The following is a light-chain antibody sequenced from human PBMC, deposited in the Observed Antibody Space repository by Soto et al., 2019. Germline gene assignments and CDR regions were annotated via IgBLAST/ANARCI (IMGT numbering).Light chain of an antibody. V-gene: IGKV3-20*01. CDR2: CAS. Sequence: IVMTQSPDILSVSQGERTTLSCRASQSVSGNYLAWYQQKPGQSHRLLIYCASTRATGIPDRFSVSGSGTDFTLTISRLEPAAFAVYFCQQYGNPPRIPFGGGTKADNK. J-gene: IGKJ4*01. CDR1: QSVSGNY. CDR3: QQYGNPPRIP.